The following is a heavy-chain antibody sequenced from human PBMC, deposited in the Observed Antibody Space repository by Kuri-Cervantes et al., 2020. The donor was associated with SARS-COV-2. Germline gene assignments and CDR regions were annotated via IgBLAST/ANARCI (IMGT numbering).Heavy chain of an antibody. Sequence: GGSLRLSCAASGFTFSSYAISWVRQAPGKGLEWVSAISGSGGSTYYADSVKGRFTISRDNSKNTLYLQMNSLRAEDTAVYYCAKALPGVTIFGVVIMSEGENYYYGMDVWGQGTTVTVSS. J-gene: IGHJ6*02. CDR2: ISGSGGST. CDR3: AKALPGVTIFGVVIMSEGENYYYGMDV. D-gene: IGHD3-3*01. V-gene: IGHV3-23*01. CDR1: GFTFSSYA.